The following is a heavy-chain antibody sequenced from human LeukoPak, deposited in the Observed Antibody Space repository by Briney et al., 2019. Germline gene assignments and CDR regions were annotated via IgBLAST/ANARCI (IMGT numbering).Heavy chain of an antibody. CDR1: GFTFSSYA. CDR2: ISGSGGST. CDR3: AKDRRYSSGWYGGDY. Sequence: GGSLRLSCAASGFTFSSYAMSWVRQAPAKGLEWVSAISGSGGSTYYADSVQGRFTISRDNSKNTLYLQMNSLRAEDTAVYYCAKDRRYSSGWYGGDYWGQGTLVTVSS. V-gene: IGHV3-23*01. J-gene: IGHJ4*02. D-gene: IGHD6-19*01.